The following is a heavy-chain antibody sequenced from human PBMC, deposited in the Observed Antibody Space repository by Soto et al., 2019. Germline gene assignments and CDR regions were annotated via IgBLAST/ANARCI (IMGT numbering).Heavy chain of an antibody. CDR1: GGTFSSYT. V-gene: IGHV1-69*08. J-gene: IGHJ3*02. CDR2: IIPILGIA. D-gene: IGHD7-27*01. CDR3: ARDAPGAFDI. Sequence: QVQLVQSGAEVKKPGSSVKVSCKASGGTFSSYTISWVRQAPGQGLEWMGRIIPILGIANYAQKFQGRVTXXXXKXXXXXXXXXSSLRSEDTAVYYCARDAPGAFDIWGQGTMVTVSS.